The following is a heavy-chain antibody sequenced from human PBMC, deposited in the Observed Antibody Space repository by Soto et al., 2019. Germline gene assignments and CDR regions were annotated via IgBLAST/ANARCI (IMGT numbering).Heavy chain of an antibody. D-gene: IGHD2-15*01. J-gene: IGHJ4*02. Sequence: QVQLQESGPGLVKPSQTLSLTCTVSGGSISSGGYSWSWIRQHPGKGLEWMGYIYYSGSTYYHPSLKSRVTITVDPSKNPYSLKLSSVPAAATALYCWARVRRGRLFDDWGQGTLVTVSS. V-gene: IGHV4-31*03. CDR2: IYYSGST. CDR3: ARVRRGRLFDD. CDR1: GGSISSGGYS.